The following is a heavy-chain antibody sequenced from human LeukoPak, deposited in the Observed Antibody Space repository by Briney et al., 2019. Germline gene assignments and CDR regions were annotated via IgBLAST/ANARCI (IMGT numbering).Heavy chain of an antibody. V-gene: IGHV4-4*02. D-gene: IGHD6-19*01. J-gene: IGHJ5*02. Sequence: PSETLSLTCTVSLDSTTSNFWSWVRQPPGKGLEGLGEIHRSGSTNYNPSLQSRVTISIDRSKNQIALELSSVTAADTAVYYCARVGYGSGWYWFDPWGQGTLDTVSS. CDR3: ARVGYGSGWYWFDP. CDR1: LDSTTSNF. CDR2: IHRSGST.